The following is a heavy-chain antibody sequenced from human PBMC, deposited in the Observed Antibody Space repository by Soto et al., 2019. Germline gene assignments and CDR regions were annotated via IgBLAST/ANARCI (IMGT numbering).Heavy chain of an antibody. CDR2: ISYDGSNK. CDR3: ARDKFVDYGMDV. CDR1: GFTFSSYA. J-gene: IGHJ6*02. Sequence: QVQLVESGGGVVQPGRSLRLSCAASGFTFSSYAMHWVRQAPGKGLEWVAVISYDGSNKYYADSVKGRFTISRDNSKHTLSLHMNSLSAEDTAVYYCARDKFVDYGMDVWGQGTTVTVSS. V-gene: IGHV3-30-3*01. D-gene: IGHD3-16*01.